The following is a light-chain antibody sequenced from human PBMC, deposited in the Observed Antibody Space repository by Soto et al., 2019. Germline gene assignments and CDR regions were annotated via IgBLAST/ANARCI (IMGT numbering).Light chain of an antibody. CDR1: HSNIGKNF. CDR2: DNN. Sequence: QSVLTQPPSVSAAPGQTVTISCSGSHSNIGKNFVSWYQHLPGTAPKLLIYDNNKRPSGIPARFSGSKSGTSATLDITGLQTGDEADYYCGTWESSLDAGVFGGGTKLTVL. J-gene: IGLJ3*02. CDR3: GTWESSLDAGV. V-gene: IGLV1-51*01.